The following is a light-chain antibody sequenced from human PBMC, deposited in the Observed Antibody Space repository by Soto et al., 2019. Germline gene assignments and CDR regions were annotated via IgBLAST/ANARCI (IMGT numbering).Light chain of an antibody. Sequence: QSALTQPASVSGSPGQSITISCTGSSSDVGGYNYVSWYQQHPGKAPKFMIYEVSNRHSGVSNRFSGSKSGNTASLPISGLQAEDEADYYCSSYTSSSTYVFGTGTKVTVL. J-gene: IGLJ1*01. V-gene: IGLV2-14*01. CDR1: SSDVGGYNY. CDR3: SSYTSSSTYV. CDR2: EVS.